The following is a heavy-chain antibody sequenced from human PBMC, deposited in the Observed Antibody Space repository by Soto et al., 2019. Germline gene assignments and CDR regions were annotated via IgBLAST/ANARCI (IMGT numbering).Heavy chain of an antibody. V-gene: IGHV4-31*02. CDR1: GGSITSGDYY. D-gene: IGHD2-2*01. J-gene: IGHJ4*02. Sequence: PSETLSLTCSVSGGSITSGDYYWTWIRQHPGKGLEWIAYIHYDGRTYYNPSLQSRTATSVDTSKNQFSLELNSVTDADTAVYYCARRHSSPGGGFDYWGQGTLVTVSS. CDR3: ARRHSSPGGGFDY. CDR2: IHYDGRT.